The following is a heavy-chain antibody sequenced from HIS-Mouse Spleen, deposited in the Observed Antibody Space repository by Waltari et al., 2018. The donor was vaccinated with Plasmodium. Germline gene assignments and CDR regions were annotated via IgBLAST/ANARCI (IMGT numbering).Heavy chain of an antibody. D-gene: IGHD7-27*01. CDR3: ARGQLGIDAFDI. CDR2: INHSGST. V-gene: IGHV4-34*01. J-gene: IGHJ3*02. Sequence: QVQLQQWGAGLLKPSETLSLTCAVYGGSFSGYYWSWIRQPPGKGLEWIGEINHSGSTNYNPALKRRVTISVDASKNRFSLKLSSVTAADTAVYYCARGQLGIDAFDIWGQGTMVTVSS. CDR1: GGSFSGYY.